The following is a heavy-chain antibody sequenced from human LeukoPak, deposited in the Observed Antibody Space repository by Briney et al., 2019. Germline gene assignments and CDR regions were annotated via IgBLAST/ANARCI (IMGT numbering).Heavy chain of an antibody. CDR2: IYTSGST. V-gene: IGHV4-61*02. D-gene: IGHD2-2*01. Sequence: SETLSLTCTVSGGSISSGSYYWSWIRQPAGKGLEWIGRIYTSGSTNYNPSLKSRVTISVDTSKNQFYLKLTSVTAADTAVYYCARDSFRRSSTGAFDIWGQGTMVTVSS. J-gene: IGHJ3*02. CDR3: ARDSFRRSSTGAFDI. CDR1: GGSISSGSYY.